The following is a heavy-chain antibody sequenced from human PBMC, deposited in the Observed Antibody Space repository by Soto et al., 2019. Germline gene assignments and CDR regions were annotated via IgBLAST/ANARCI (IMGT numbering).Heavy chain of an antibody. J-gene: IGHJ4*02. V-gene: IGHV1-18*01. CDR3: ARDGITIFGVVIRNDY. CDR1: GYTFTSYV. D-gene: IGHD3-3*01. Sequence: ASVKVSCKASGYTFTSYVISWVRQAPGQGLEWMGWISAYNGNTNYAQKLQGRVTMTTDTSTSTAYMELRSLRSDDTAVYYCARDGITIFGVVIRNDYWGQGTLVTVSS. CDR2: ISAYNGNT.